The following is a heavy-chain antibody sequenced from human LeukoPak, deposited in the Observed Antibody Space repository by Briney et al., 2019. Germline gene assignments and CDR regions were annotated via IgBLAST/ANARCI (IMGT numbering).Heavy chain of an antibody. Sequence: GGSLRLSCVATGFTFSSYGMHWVRQAPGKGLEWVAVISYDGSNKNYADSVKGRFTISRDNSKNTLYLQMNSLRAEDTAVYYCAKGTQIRYCRGGTCYPLDYWGQGTLVTVPS. CDR1: GFTFSSYG. V-gene: IGHV3-30*18. CDR2: ISYDGSNK. CDR3: AKGTQIRYCRGGTCYPLDY. D-gene: IGHD2-15*01. J-gene: IGHJ4*02.